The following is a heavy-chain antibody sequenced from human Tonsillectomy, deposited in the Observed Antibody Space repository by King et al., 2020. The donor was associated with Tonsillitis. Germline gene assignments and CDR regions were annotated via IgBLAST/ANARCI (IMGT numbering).Heavy chain of an antibody. J-gene: IGHJ4*02. CDR2: IRNKANSYTT. V-gene: IGHV3-72*01. Sequence: VQLVESGGGLVPPGGSLRLSCVASGFSVSDDYMDWVRQAPGKGLEGVGRIRNKANSYTTEYAASVKGRFTISRDDLKKSLYLQMNSLKSEDTAVYYCASGEVGAADYWGQGTLVTVSS. D-gene: IGHD2-15*01. CDR3: ASGEVGAADY. CDR1: GFSVSDDY.